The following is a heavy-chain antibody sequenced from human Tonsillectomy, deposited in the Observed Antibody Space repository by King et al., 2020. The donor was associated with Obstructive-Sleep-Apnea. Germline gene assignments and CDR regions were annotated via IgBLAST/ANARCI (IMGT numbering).Heavy chain of an antibody. CDR2: IYYSGST. J-gene: IGHJ4*03. CDR1: GGSISRGDYY. CDR3: ASGRTWIHLWSD. V-gene: IGHV4-30-4*01. Sequence: LQLQESGPGLLKPSQTLSLTCTVSGGSISRGDYYWSWLRQPPGKGLEWSGYIYYSGSTNYNPSLKSRGTISVDTSKNQFSLKPSSVTAADTAVFYCASGRTWIHLWSDWGQGTLVTVSS. D-gene: IGHD5-18*01.